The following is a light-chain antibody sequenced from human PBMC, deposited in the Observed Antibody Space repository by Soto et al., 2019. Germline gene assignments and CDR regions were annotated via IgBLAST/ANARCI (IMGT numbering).Light chain of an antibody. J-gene: IGLJ3*02. CDR1: SSNIGKNP. V-gene: IGLV1-47*01. Sequence: QPVLTQPPSASGTPGQRVTISCSGSSSNIGKNPVYWFQQFPVTAPKLLIYTDTQRPSGVPDRFSGSKSGTSAYLAISGLRSEDEADYYCGGWDDSLSGWVFGGGTKLTVL. CDR2: TDT. CDR3: GGWDDSLSGWV.